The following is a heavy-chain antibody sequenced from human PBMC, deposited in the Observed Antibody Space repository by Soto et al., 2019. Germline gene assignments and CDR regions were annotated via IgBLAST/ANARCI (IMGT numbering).Heavy chain of an antibody. V-gene: IGHV4-31*03. CDR1: GGSISSGGYY. CDR3: ARSGYSYGPNPLLY. J-gene: IGHJ4*02. D-gene: IGHD5-18*01. Sequence: QVQLQESGPGLVKPSQTLSLTCTVSGGSISSGGYYWIWIRQHPGKGLEWIGYIYYSGSTYYNPSLKSRVNISVDTSKNQFSLKLSSVTAADTAVYYCARSGYSYGPNPLLYWGQGTLVTVSS. CDR2: IYYSGST.